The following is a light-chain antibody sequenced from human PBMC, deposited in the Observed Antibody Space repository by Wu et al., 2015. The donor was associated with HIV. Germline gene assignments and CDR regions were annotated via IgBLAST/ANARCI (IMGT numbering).Light chain of an antibody. Sequence: EIVLTQSPVTLSLSPGERATLSCRASQSLATNLAWYQQKPGQAPNLLIFGASNRATGTPARFSGSGSGTDFTLTITDLEPEDFATYFCQQRFNWPSTFGPGTTTRRLN. CDR2: GAS. V-gene: IGKV3-11*01. J-gene: IGKJ5*01. CDR1: QSLATN. CDR3: QQRFNWPST.